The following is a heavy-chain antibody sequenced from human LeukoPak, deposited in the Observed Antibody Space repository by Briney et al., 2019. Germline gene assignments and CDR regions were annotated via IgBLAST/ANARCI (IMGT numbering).Heavy chain of an antibody. J-gene: IGHJ4*02. D-gene: IGHD5-18*01. Sequence: ASVKVSCKASGFTFTSYGISWVRQAPGQGLEWMGWISVHSGNTNYTKKFQGRVTMTTDTSTNTAYMELRSLRSDDTAVYYCARKDGYSYGLPFDYWGQGTLVTVSS. CDR1: GFTFTSYG. V-gene: IGHV1-18*01. CDR2: ISVHSGNT. CDR3: ARKDGYSYGLPFDY.